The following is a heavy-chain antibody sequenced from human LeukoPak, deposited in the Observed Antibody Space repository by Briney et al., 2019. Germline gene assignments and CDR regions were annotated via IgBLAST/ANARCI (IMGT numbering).Heavy chain of an antibody. CDR1: GFTFNNFA. Sequence: GGSLRLSCAASGFTFNNFAMNWVRQAPGEGLEWVSGISGSGGTTYYADSVQGRFTISRDNSNNTLYLQMNSLRAEDTAVYYCAKTRPYGSGSYYPFYYMDVWGKGTTVTVSS. CDR2: ISGSGGTT. V-gene: IGHV3-23*01. D-gene: IGHD3-10*01. J-gene: IGHJ6*03. CDR3: AKTRPYGSGSYYPFYYMDV.